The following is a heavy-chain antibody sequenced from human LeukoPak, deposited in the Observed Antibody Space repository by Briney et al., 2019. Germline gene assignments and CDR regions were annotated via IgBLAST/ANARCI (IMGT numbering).Heavy chain of an antibody. CDR1: GFTFSSYA. D-gene: IGHD1-26*01. V-gene: IGHV3-30*18. CDR3: AKGGEGGSHRYFEY. Sequence: GRSLRLSCAASGFTFSSYAMHWVRQPPGKGLVWVTFILYDGSHEHYADSVKGRCTSSRDNSKNTMYLQMNSLRPEDTAVYYCAKGGEGGSHRYFEYWGQGTLVTVSS. J-gene: IGHJ4*02. CDR2: ILYDGSHE.